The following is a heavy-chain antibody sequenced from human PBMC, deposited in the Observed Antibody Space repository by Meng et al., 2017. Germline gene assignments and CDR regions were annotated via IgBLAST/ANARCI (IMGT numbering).Heavy chain of an antibody. CDR2: INPNSGGT. J-gene: IGHJ4*02. Sequence: ASVKISCKASGYTFTGYYMHWVRQAPGQGLERMGWINPNSGGTNYAQKFQGRVTMTRDTSISTAYMELSRLRSDDTAVYYCARGRRLYSSGWYDYWGQGTLVTVS. CDR3: ARGRRLYSSGWYDY. D-gene: IGHD6-19*01. V-gene: IGHV1-2*02. CDR1: GYTFTGYY.